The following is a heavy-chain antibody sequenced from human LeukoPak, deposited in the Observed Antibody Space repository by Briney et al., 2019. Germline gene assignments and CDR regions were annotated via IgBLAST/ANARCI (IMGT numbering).Heavy chain of an antibody. D-gene: IGHD1-26*01. CDR3: ARGIVGATPFYFDY. J-gene: IGHJ4*02. V-gene: IGHV4-34*01. CDR2: INHSGST. Sequence: PSETLSLTCAVYGGSFSGYHWSWIRQPPGKGLEWIGEINHSGSTNYNPSLKSRVTISVDTSKNQFSLKLSSVTAADTAVYYCARGIVGATPFYFDYWGQGTLVTVSS. CDR1: GGSFSGYH.